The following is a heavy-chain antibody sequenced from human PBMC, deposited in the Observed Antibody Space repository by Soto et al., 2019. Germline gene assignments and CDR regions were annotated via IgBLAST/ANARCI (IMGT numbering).Heavy chain of an antibody. CDR1: GGTFSRYA. J-gene: IGHJ6*02. Sequence: ASVKVSCKASGGTFSRYAINWGRQAPGQGLEWMGGIIPIFGTANYAQKFQGRVTITADESTSTAYMELSSLRSEDTAVYYCARGSGGSSYYYYGMDVWGQGTTVTVSS. D-gene: IGHD2-15*01. CDR2: IIPIFGTA. CDR3: ARGSGGSSYYYYGMDV. V-gene: IGHV1-69*13.